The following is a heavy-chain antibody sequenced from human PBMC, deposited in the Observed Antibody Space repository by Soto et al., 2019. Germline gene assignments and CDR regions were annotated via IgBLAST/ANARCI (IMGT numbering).Heavy chain of an antibody. D-gene: IGHD2-8*01. V-gene: IGHV3-23*01. CDR1: GFTFSSYA. CDR2: INAGVGSA. Sequence: GGSLRLSCAASGFTFSSYAMSWVRQAPGKGLEWVSGINAGVGSAFYADSVKGRFTISRDNSRGTLFLQMSSLRAEDTALYYCASPHVVKWSLDYWGQGTLVTVSS. CDR3: ASPHVVKWSLDY. J-gene: IGHJ4*02.